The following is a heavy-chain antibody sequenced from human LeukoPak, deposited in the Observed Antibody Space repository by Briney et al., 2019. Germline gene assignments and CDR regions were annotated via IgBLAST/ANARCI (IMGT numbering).Heavy chain of an antibody. CDR2: LYGGGTT. Sequence: GGSLRLSCAASGLIVSSNYMNWVRQAPGKGLEWVSVLYGGGTTFYADSVKGRFTISRDNSKNTLYLQMNGLRAEDTAVYYCARASHVGAAGLFDHWGQGALVTVSS. CDR1: GLIVSSNY. D-gene: IGHD6-13*01. V-gene: IGHV3-66*01. CDR3: ARASHVGAAGLFDH. J-gene: IGHJ4*02.